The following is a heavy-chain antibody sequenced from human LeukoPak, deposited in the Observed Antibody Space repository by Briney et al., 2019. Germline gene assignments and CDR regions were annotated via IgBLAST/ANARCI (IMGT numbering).Heavy chain of an antibody. CDR1: GYSIGSGYY. V-gene: IGHV4-38-2*01. Sequence: SETLSLTCAVSGYSIGSGYYWGWIRQPPGKGLEWVGSIYFSGSIYYIPSPKSRVTISLDTSKNQFSLKLSSVTAADTAVYYCARHRLYDSTGYYYDFDYWGQGTLVTVSS. D-gene: IGHD3-22*01. CDR3: ARHRLYDSTGYYYDFDY. CDR2: IYFSGSI. J-gene: IGHJ4*02.